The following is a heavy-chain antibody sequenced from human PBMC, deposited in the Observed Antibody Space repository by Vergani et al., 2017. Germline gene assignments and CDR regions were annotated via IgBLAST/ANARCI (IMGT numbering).Heavy chain of an antibody. Sequence: QVQLQESGPGLVKPSQTLSLTCTVSGGSISSGSYYWSWIRQPAGKGLEWIGRIYTSGSTNYNPSLKSRVTMSVDTSKNQFSLKLSSVTAADTAVYYCARDKAAAGLEDYYYGMDVWGQGTTVTVSS. V-gene: IGHV4-61*02. CDR3: ARDKAAAGLEDYYYGMDV. CDR1: GGSISSGSYY. CDR2: IYTSGST. J-gene: IGHJ6*02. D-gene: IGHD6-13*01.